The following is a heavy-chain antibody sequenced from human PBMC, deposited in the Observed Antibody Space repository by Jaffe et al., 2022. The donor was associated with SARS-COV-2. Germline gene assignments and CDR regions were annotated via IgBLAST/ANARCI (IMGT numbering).Heavy chain of an antibody. CDR2: ISYDGSNK. V-gene: IGHV3-30*18. D-gene: IGHD6-13*01. Sequence: QVQLVESGGGVVQPGRSLRLSCAASGFTFSSYGMHWVRQAPGKGLEWVAVISYDGSNKYYADSVKGRFTISRDNSKNTLYLQMNSLRAEDTAVYYCAKGGRKQQLVLGHSDYWGQGTLVTVSS. J-gene: IGHJ4*02. CDR1: GFTFSSYG. CDR3: AKGGRKQQLVLGHSDY.